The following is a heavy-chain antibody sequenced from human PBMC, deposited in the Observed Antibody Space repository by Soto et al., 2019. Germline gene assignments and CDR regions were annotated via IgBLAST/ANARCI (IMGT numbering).Heavy chain of an antibody. J-gene: IGHJ4*02. CDR3: AREAYDSSGFGDY. CDR1: GGSFSGYY. D-gene: IGHD3-22*01. CDR2: INHSGST. Sequence: QVQLQQWGAGLLKPSETLSLTCAVYGGSFSGYYWSWIRQPPGKGLEWIGEINHSGSTNYNPSLKSRVTISVDTSKNQFSLKPSSVTAADTAVYYCAREAYDSSGFGDYWAREPWSPSPQ. V-gene: IGHV4-34*01.